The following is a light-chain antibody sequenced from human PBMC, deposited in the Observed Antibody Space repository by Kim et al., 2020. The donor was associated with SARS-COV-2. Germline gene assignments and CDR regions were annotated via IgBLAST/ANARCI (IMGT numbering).Light chain of an antibody. V-gene: IGLV2-14*03. Sequence: QSALTQPASVSGSPGQSITISCTGTSSDVGNYNYVSWYQQHPGEAPKLMIYDVSNRPSGVSNRFSGSKSGNTASLTISGLQAEDEADYYCSPYTSSSPLDFGTGTKVTVL. CDR3: SPYTSSSPLD. CDR2: DVS. J-gene: IGLJ1*01. CDR1: SSDVGNYNY.